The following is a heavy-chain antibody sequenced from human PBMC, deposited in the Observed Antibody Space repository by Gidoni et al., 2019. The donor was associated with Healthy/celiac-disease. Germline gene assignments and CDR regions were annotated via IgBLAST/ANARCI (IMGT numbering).Heavy chain of an antibody. D-gene: IGHD5-18*01. J-gene: IGHJ4*02. CDR3: AKSIVNRGYSYGTFDY. CDR1: GFTFSSYA. V-gene: IGHV3-23*01. Sequence: EVQLLESGGGLVQPGGSLRLSCAASGFTFSSYAMSWVRQAPGKGLAWVSAISGSGGSTYYADSVKGRFTISRDNSKNTLYLQMNSLRAEDTAVYYCAKSIVNRGYSYGTFDYWGQGTLVTVSS. CDR2: ISGSGGST.